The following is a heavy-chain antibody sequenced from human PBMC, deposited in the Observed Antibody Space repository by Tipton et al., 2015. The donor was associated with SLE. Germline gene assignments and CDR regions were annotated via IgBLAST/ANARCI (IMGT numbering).Heavy chain of an antibody. Sequence: TLSLTCTVSGGSISSSSYCWGWIRQPPGKGLEWIGSIYYSGNTYYNPSLKSRVTISVDTSKNQFSLKLSSVTAADTAVYYCARRLVAAANDWYFGLWGRGTLVTVSS. D-gene: IGHD2-2*01. J-gene: IGHJ2*01. CDR3: ARRLVAAANDWYFGL. V-gene: IGHV4-39*07. CDR1: GGSISSSSYC. CDR2: IYYSGNT.